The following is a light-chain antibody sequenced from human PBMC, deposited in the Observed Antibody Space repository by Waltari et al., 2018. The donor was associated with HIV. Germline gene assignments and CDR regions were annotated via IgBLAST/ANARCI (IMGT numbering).Light chain of an antibody. J-gene: IGLJ1*01. Sequence: QSVLTQPPSASGTLGQRVTISCPGSNSNVGSKYVYWYQQVPGTAPKQLIYRNDHRPSGVPDRFSASKAGASASLSISGLRSEDEADYYCVAWDDSLSGFAFGTGTKVTVL. V-gene: IGLV1-47*01. CDR2: RND. CDR3: VAWDDSLSGFA. CDR1: NSNVGSKY.